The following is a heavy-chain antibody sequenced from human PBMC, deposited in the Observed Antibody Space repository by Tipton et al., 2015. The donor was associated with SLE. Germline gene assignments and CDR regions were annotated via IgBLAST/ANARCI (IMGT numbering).Heavy chain of an antibody. J-gene: IGHJ1*01. CDR3: ARDYKVTNSDQENFQY. CDR1: GDSIRSSGYF. Sequence: TLSLTCTVSGDSIRSSGYFWGWIRQPPGKGLEWIGSIFHIGNTYYNPSLKSRVTISVDRSKNQFSLKLNSVTAADTAVYYCARDYKVTNSDQENFQYWGQGTLITVSS. CDR2: IFHIGNT. V-gene: IGHV4-39*07. D-gene: IGHD4-17*01.